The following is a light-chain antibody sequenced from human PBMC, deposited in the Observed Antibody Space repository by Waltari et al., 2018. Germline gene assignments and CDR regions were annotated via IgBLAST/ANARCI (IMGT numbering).Light chain of an antibody. V-gene: IGLV6-57*03. CDR2: GGN. Sequence: NFMLTQPHSVSESPGKTVTISCTRSRGSIARHYVQWYQQRPGSAPTTVIYGGNQRPSGVPDRFSGSIYSSSNSASLTISGLKTEDEADYYCQSYDSSNPVVFGGGTKLTVL. CDR1: RGSIARHY. J-gene: IGLJ2*01. CDR3: QSYDSSNPVV.